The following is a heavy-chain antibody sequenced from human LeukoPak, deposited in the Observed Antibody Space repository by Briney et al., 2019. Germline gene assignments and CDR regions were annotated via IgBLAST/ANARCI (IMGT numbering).Heavy chain of an antibody. CDR1: GFTFSSYW. Sequence: QPGGSLRLSCAASGFTFSSYWMHWVRQAPGKGLVWVSRINSDGSSTSYADSVEGRFTISRDNAKKTLYLQMNSLRAENTAVYYCARVKSSGYGEYYFDYWGQGTLVTVSS. CDR2: INSDGSST. J-gene: IGHJ4*02. CDR3: ARVKSSGYGEYYFDY. V-gene: IGHV3-74*01. D-gene: IGHD5-12*01.